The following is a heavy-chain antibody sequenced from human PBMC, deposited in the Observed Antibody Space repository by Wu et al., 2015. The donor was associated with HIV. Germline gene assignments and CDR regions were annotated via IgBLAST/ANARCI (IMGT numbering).Heavy chain of an antibody. J-gene: IGHJ4*02. CDR2: INPLFGTT. V-gene: IGHV1-69*05. CDR1: GGTFDNYA. D-gene: IGHD6-19*01. CDR3: ATPRSPGFSSAWPTYFDY. Sequence: QVQLVQSGAEVKKPGSSVKVSCKASGGTFDNYAISWVRQAPGQGLEWMGGINPLFGTTKYAHILQGRVTITTDESTSTAYMRLSSLTSADTAVYYCATPRSPGFSSAWPTYFDYWGQGTLVTVSS.